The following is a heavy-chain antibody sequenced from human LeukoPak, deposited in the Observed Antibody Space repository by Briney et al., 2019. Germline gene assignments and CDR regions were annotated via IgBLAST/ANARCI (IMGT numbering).Heavy chain of an antibody. CDR1: GFIFSSYG. J-gene: IGHJ4*02. V-gene: IGHV3-30*18. CDR3: AKAVDTAMACDY. D-gene: IGHD5-18*01. Sequence: PGGSLRLSCAASGFIFSSYGMHWVRQAPGKGLEWVAVISYDGSNKYYADSVKGRFTISRDNSKNTLYLQMNSLRAEDTAVYYCAKAVDTAMACDYWGQGTLVTVSS. CDR2: ISYDGSNK.